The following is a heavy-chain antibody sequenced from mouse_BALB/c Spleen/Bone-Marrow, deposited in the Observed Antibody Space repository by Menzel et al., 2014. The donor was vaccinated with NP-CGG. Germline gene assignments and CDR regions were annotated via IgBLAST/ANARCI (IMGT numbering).Heavy chain of an antibody. CDR2: IDPANGNT. V-gene: IGHV14-3*02. CDR1: GFNIKDTY. Sequence: VQLQQSGAELVKPGASVKLSCTASGFNIKDTYMHWVKQRPEQGLEWIGRIDPANGNTKYDPKFQGKATITADTSSNTAYLQLSSLXXXDXXXXXXXXGXLPSYAMDYWGQGTSVTVSS. J-gene: IGHJ4*01. CDR3: XXGXLPSYAMDY. D-gene: IGHD5-1*01.